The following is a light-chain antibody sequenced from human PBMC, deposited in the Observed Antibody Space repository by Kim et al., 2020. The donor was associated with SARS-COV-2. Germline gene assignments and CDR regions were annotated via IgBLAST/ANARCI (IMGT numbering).Light chain of an antibody. CDR1: QSVRVNY. Sequence: IVLTQSPGTLSLSPGERATLSCRTSQSVRVNYLAWYQQKPGQAPRPLIYGTSNRATGIPDRFSGSGSGTDFALTISRLEPEDFGVYYCQQFVNSQTFGQGTKLEI. CDR2: GTS. J-gene: IGKJ2*01. V-gene: IGKV3-20*01. CDR3: QQFVNSQT.